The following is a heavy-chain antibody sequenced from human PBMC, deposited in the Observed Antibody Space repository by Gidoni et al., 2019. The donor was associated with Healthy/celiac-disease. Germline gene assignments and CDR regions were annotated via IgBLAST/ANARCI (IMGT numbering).Heavy chain of an antibody. V-gene: IGHV4-39*01. Sequence: QLQLQESGPGRVTPSETLSHTCTVSGGPISSSSYYWGWIRQPPGKGLEWIGSISYSGSTYYTPSLKSRVTISVDTSKNQFSLKLSSVTAADTAVYYCARHLSYYYDSSGTIPYYGMDVWGQGTTVTVSS. CDR3: ARHLSYYYDSSGTIPYYGMDV. D-gene: IGHD3-22*01. CDR2: ISYSGST. CDR1: GGPISSSSYY. J-gene: IGHJ6*02.